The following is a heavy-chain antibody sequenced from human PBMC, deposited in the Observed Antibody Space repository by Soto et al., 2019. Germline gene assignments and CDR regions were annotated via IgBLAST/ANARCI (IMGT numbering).Heavy chain of an antibody. D-gene: IGHD2-15*01. CDR1: GGSISSSSYY. CDR3: ARPYWTGPDAQDAFDI. Sequence: QLQLQESGPGLVKPSETLSLTCTVSGGSISSSSYYWGWIRQPPGKGLEWIGSIYYSGSTYYNPSLKSRVTISVDTSKNHFSLKLSSVTAADTAVYYCARPYWTGPDAQDAFDIWGQGTMVTVSS. CDR2: IYYSGST. J-gene: IGHJ3*02. V-gene: IGHV4-39*01.